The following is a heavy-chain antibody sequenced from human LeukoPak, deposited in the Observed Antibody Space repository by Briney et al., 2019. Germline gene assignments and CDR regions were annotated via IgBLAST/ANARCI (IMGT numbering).Heavy chain of an antibody. Sequence: GGSLRLSCAASGFTFSSYSMNWVRQAPGKGLEWVSSISSSSSYIYYADSVKGRLTISRDNAKNSLYLQMNSLRAEDTAVYYCARDDIRNYYYYGMDVWGQGTTVTVSS. CDR3: ARDDIRNYYYYGMDV. CDR2: ISSSSSYI. CDR1: GFTFSSYS. J-gene: IGHJ6*02. D-gene: IGHD5-12*01. V-gene: IGHV3-21*01.